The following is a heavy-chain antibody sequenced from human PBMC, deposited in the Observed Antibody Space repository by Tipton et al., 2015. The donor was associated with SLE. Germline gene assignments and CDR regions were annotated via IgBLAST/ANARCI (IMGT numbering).Heavy chain of an antibody. D-gene: IGHD3-10*01. CDR3: ARLSDYYGSGSYYNEDY. CDR1: GFTFSSYG. J-gene: IGHJ4*02. CDR2: IWYDGSNK. Sequence: SLRLSCAASGFTFSSYGMHWVRQAPGKGLEWVAVIWYDGSNKYYADSVKGRFTISRDNSKNTLYLQMNSLRAEDTAVYYCARLSDYYGSGSYYNEDYWGQGTLVTVSS. V-gene: IGHV3-33*08.